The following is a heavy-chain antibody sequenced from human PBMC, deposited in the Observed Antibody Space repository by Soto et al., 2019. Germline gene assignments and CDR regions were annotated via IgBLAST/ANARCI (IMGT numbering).Heavy chain of an antibody. CDR2: ISRSSSVI. D-gene: IGHD4-17*01. CDR1: GFAFSNYA. J-gene: IGHJ4*02. CDR3: AKDPNGDYIGAFDD. V-gene: IGHV3-23*01. Sequence: EVQLLESGGDLVQPGGSLRLSCAASGFAFSNYAVTWVRQAQGKGLEWVSSISRSSSVIYYADSVRGRFIISRDNSKNMLYLQMNSLGAEATARYYCAKDPNGDYIGAFDDWGQGTLVTVSS.